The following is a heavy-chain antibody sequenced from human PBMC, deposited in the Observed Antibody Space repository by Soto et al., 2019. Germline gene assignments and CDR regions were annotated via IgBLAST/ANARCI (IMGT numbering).Heavy chain of an antibody. Sequence: SLRLSCAASGFTFSSCGMHWVRQAPGKGLEWVAVIWYDGSNKYYADSVKGRFTISRDNSKNTLYLQMNSLRAEDTAVYYCARGRGYDPPFDYWGQGTLVTVSS. CDR1: GFTFSSCG. CDR3: ARGRGYDPPFDY. D-gene: IGHD5-12*01. CDR2: IWYDGSNK. J-gene: IGHJ4*02. V-gene: IGHV3-33*01.